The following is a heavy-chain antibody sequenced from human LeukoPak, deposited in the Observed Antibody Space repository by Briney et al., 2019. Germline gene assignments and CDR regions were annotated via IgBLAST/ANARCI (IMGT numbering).Heavy chain of an antibody. CDR2: ISSSSSTI. CDR1: GFTFSSYS. J-gene: IGHJ6*03. CDR3: ARAGIPGQSYFMDV. D-gene: IGHD2-2*02. V-gene: IGHV3-48*01. Sequence: GGSLRLSCAASGFTFSSYSMNWVRQAPGKGLEWVSFISSSSSTIYYADSVKGRFTISRDNAKNSLYLQTSSLRAEDTALYYCARAGIPGQSYFMDVWGKGTTVTVSS.